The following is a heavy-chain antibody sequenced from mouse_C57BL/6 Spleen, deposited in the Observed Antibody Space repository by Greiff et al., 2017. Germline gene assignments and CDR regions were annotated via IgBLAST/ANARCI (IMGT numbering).Heavy chain of an antibody. D-gene: IGHD2-1*01. CDR3: ARWGCNDYAMDY. V-gene: IGHV1-81*01. J-gene: IGHJ4*01. CDR2: IYPRSGNT. Sequence: VQLQQSGAELARPGASVKLSCKASGYTFTSYGIGWVKQRTGQGLEWIGEIYPRSGNTYYNEKFKGKATLTADKSSSTVYMERRGLRSEDSAVYDCARWGCNDYAMDYWGQGTSGTVSS. CDR1: GYTFTSYG.